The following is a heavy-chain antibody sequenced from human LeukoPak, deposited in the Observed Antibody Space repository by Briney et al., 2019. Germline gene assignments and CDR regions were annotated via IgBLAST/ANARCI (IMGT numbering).Heavy chain of an antibody. J-gene: IGHJ4*02. CDR2: INPKSGDT. Sequence: ASVAVSCKSSGYTFTGQYYIHWVRQAPGQGLEWMGWINPKSGDTNYAQKFQGRVTMARDTSISTAYMELTRLRYDDTAVYYCAREDIYTSLSLDYWGQGTLVTVSS. V-gene: IGHV1-2*02. D-gene: IGHD2-2*02. CDR1: GYTFTGQYY. CDR3: AREDIYTSLSLDY.